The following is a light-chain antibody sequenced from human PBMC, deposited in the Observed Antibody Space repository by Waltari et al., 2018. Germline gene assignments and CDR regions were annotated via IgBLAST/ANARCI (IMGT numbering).Light chain of an antibody. CDR1: SSNIGTSY. CDR3: AAWDDSLSVNWV. J-gene: IGLJ3*02. Sequence: QSVLTQSPSASGTPGQRVPISCSGSSSNIGTSYVYCYQQLPGTAPKLLIYRSNQRPSGVPDRFSGSKSGTSASLAISGLRSEDEADYYCAAWDDSLSVNWVFGGGTKLTVL. V-gene: IGLV1-47*01. CDR2: RSN.